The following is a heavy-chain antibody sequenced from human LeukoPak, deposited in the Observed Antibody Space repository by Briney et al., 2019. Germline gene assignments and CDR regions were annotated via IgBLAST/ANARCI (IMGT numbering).Heavy chain of an antibody. J-gene: IGHJ4*02. CDR1: GFTFSNFE. CDR2: IDTSATSM. V-gene: IGHV3-48*03. CDR3: VTDRPGVMDFDF. D-gene: IGHD2-2*03. Sequence: PGGSLRLSCAVSGFTFSNFEMNWVRQAPGKGLEWVSHIDTSATSMHYADPVKGRFTISRDNAKNSLFLQMNSLRAEDTAVYYCVTDRPGVMDFDFWGQGTLVTVSS.